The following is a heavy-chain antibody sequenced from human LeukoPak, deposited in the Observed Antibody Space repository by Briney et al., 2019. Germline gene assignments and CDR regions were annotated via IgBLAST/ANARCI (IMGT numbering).Heavy chain of an antibody. Sequence: ASVKVSCKASGGTFSSYAISWVRQAPGQGLEWMGRISAYNGNTNYAQKLQGRVTMTTDTSTSTAYMELRSLRSDDTAVYYCALSTVVTRRFDYWGQGTLVTVSS. CDR3: ALSTVVTRRFDY. CDR2: ISAYNGNT. V-gene: IGHV1-18*01. D-gene: IGHD4-23*01. J-gene: IGHJ4*02. CDR1: GGTFSSYA.